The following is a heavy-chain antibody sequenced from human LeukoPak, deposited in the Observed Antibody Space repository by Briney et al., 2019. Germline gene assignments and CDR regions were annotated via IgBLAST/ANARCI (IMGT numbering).Heavy chain of an antibody. CDR3: ARDLELERNRWNYFES. Sequence: SETLSLTCTVSGNSISSFFWSWSRQPPGKGLEWIGSMHYSGDSKYNPSLRSRVSLSIDTSKQQFSLTLSSVTAADTAVYYCARDLELERNRWNYFESWGQGALVTVSS. D-gene: IGHD1-1*01. J-gene: IGHJ4*02. CDR1: GNSISSFF. CDR2: MHYSGDS. V-gene: IGHV4-59*01.